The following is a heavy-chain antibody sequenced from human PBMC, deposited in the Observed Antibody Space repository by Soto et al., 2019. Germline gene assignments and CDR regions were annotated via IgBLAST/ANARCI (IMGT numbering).Heavy chain of an antibody. J-gene: IGHJ5*02. Sequence: SETLSLTCTVSGGSISSYYWSWIRQPPGKGLEWIGYIYYSGSTNYNPSLKSRVTISVDTSKNQFSLKLSSVTAAGTAVYYCARVYPLIYSSGWAYNWFDPWGQGTLVTVSS. CDR1: GGSISSYY. CDR2: IYYSGST. V-gene: IGHV4-59*01. CDR3: ARVYPLIYSSGWAYNWFDP. D-gene: IGHD6-19*01.